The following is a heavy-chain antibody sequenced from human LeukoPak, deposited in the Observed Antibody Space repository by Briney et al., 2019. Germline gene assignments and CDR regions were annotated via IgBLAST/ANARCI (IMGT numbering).Heavy chain of an antibody. CDR2: ISSSSSYI. Sequence: GGSLGLSCAASGFTFSSYRMNWVRQAPGKGLEWVSSISSSSSYIYYADSVKGRFTISRDNAKNSLYLQMNSLRAEDTAVYYCARDTIQWLANPFADYWGQGTLVTVSS. CDR1: GFTFSSYR. CDR3: ARDTIQWLANPFADY. J-gene: IGHJ4*02. D-gene: IGHD6-19*01. V-gene: IGHV3-21*01.